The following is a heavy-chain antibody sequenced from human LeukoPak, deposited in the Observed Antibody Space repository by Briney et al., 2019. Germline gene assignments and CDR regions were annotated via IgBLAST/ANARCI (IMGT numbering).Heavy chain of an antibody. CDR3: ATDLTSGYSSGWKF. V-gene: IGHV3-48*04. J-gene: IGHJ4*02. D-gene: IGHD6-19*01. CDR2: ISSSSSTI. CDR1: GFTFSSYS. Sequence: GGSLRLSCAASGFTFSSYSMNWVRQAPGKGLEWVSYISSSSSTIYYADSVKGRFTISRDNAKNSLYLRMNSLRAEDTAVYYCATDLTSGYSSGWKFWGQGTLVTVSS.